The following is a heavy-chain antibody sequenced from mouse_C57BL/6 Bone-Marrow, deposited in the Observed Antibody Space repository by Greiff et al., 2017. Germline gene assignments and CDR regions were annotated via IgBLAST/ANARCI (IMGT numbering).Heavy chain of an antibody. Sequence: VQLQQSGAELVRPGASVKLSCTASGFNIKDDDMHWVKQSPEQGLEWIGWVDPENGDTEYASKFQGNATITADTSSNTAYLQLSSLTSEDTAVDCCTTWDGYYWGQGTTLTVSS. V-gene: IGHV14-4*01. J-gene: IGHJ2*01. CDR1: GFNIKDDD. CDR2: VDPENGDT. CDR3: TTWDGYY. D-gene: IGHD2-3*01.